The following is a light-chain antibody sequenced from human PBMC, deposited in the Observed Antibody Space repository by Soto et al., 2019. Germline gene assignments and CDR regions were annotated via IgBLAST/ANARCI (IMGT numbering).Light chain of an antibody. Sequence: EIVMTQSPATLSVSPGERVALSCRASQSVRGNFAWYQQKPGQAPRILIYDASTRATGIPARFSGSGSGTEFTLTISGLQSEDFGVFYCQKYNNWPYTFGQGTKLEIK. CDR3: QKYNNWPYT. J-gene: IGKJ2*01. V-gene: IGKV3-15*01. CDR2: DAS. CDR1: QSVRGN.